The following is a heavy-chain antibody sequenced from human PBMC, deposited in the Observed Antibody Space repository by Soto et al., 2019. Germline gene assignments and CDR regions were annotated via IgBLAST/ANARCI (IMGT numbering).Heavy chain of an antibody. CDR3: ARVGPAHYYDSSGYYSPLDY. Sequence: QVQLVQSGAEVKKPGSSVKVSCKASGDTFSSYAINWVRQAPGQGLEWMGGIIPMFGTANYAQKFKGRVTITAGESTSTVYMELSSLRSGGTAVYYCARVGPAHYYDSSGYYSPLDYWGQGTLVTVSS. D-gene: IGHD3-22*01. CDR2: IIPMFGTA. J-gene: IGHJ4*02. V-gene: IGHV1-69*01. CDR1: GDTFSSYA.